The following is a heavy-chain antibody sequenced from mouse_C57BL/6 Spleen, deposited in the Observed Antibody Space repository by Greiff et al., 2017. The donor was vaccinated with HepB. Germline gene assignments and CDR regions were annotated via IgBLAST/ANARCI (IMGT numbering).Heavy chain of an antibody. J-gene: IGHJ2*01. CDR3: ARKEIYYGNYAVFDY. CDR1: GYTFTSYT. V-gene: IGHV1-4*01. D-gene: IGHD2-1*01. CDR2: INPSSGYT. Sequence: QVQLQQSGAELARPGASVKMSCKASGYTFTSYTMHWVKQRPGQGLEWIGYINPSSGYTKYNQKFKDKATLTADKSSSTAYMQLSSLTSEDSAVYYCARKEIYYGNYAVFDYWGQGTTLTVSS.